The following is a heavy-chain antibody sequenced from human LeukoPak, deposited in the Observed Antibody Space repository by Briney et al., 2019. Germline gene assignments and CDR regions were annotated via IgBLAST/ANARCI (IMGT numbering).Heavy chain of an antibody. D-gene: IGHD5-18*01. CDR1: GFTSSSYG. CDR2: IWYDGSNK. Sequence: PGGSLRLSCAASGFTSSSYGMHWVRQAPGKGLGRVAFIWYDGSNKYYADSVKGRFTISRDNSKNTLYLQMNSLRAEDTAVYYCAKGAYRGYSYGLSLDYWGERTLVTVSS. J-gene: IGHJ4*02. CDR3: AKGAYRGYSYGLSLDY. V-gene: IGHV3-30*02.